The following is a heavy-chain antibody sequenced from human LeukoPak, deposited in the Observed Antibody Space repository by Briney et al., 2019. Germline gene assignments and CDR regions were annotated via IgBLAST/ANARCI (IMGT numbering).Heavy chain of an antibody. D-gene: IGHD3-10*01. CDR3: ARGQSFGELLSYYFDY. V-gene: IGHV1-8*02. CDR1: GYTFTSYG. Sequence: ASVKVSCKASGYTFTSYGISWVRQAPGQGLEWMGWMNPNSGNTGYAQKFQGRVTMTRNTSISTAYMELSSLRSEDTAVYYCARGQSFGELLSYYFDYWGQGTLVTVSS. CDR2: MNPNSGNT. J-gene: IGHJ4*02.